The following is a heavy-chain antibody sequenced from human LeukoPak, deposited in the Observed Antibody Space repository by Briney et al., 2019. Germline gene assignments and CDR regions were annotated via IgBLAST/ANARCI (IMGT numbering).Heavy chain of an antibody. CDR1: GYTFTGYY. D-gene: IGHD5-12*01. J-gene: IGHJ4*02. Sequence: ASVKVSCKASGYTFTGYYMHWVRQAPGQGLEWMGWINPNSGGTSYAQKFQGRVTMTRDTSISTAYMELSRLRSDDTAVYYCARDSPSSFGGYVFDYWGQGTLVTVSS. CDR2: INPNSGGT. CDR3: ARDSPSSFGGYVFDY. V-gene: IGHV1-2*02.